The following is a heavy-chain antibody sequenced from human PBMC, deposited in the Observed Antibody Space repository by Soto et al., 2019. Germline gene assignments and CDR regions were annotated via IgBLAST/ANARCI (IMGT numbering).Heavy chain of an antibody. J-gene: IGHJ5*02. V-gene: IGHV3-23*01. CDR1: GFTFSSYA. D-gene: IGHD6-6*01. CDR3: AKDHKQLVRGVFDP. Sequence: LSCAASGFTFSSYAMSWVRQAPGKGLEWVSAISGSGGSTYYADSVKGRFTVSRDNSKNTLYLQMNSLRAEDTAVYYCAKDHKQLVRGVFDPWGQGTLVTVSS. CDR2: ISGSGGST.